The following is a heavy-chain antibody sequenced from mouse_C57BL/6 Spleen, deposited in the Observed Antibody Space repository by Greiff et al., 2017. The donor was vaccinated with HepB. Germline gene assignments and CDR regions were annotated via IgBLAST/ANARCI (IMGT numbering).Heavy chain of an antibody. CDR2: ISSGSSTI. V-gene: IGHV5-17*01. Sequence: EVQLVESGGGLVKPGGSLKLSCAASGFTFSDYGMHWVRQAPEKGLEWVAYISSGSSTIYYADTVKGRFTISRDNAKNTRFLQMTSRRSEDTAMYYCAREDYYGSSPYYFDYWGQGTTLTVSS. D-gene: IGHD1-1*01. CDR3: AREDYYGSSPYYFDY. CDR1: GFTFSDYG. J-gene: IGHJ2*01.